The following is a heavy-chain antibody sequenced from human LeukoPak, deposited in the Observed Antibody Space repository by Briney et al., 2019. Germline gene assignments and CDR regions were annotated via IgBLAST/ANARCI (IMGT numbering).Heavy chain of an antibody. J-gene: IGHJ5*02. D-gene: IGHD6-19*01. CDR2: LNPNSGNT. CDR1: GYTFTSYD. V-gene: IGHV1-8*03. Sequence: GASVKVSCKASGYTFTSYDINGVRQSTGQGLEGMRWLNPNSGNTGYAQKLQGRVTISRNTSINTAYMELSRLRYEDTAVYYSARMTVSGRDNWFDPWGQGPMVTVSS. CDR3: ARMTVSGRDNWFDP.